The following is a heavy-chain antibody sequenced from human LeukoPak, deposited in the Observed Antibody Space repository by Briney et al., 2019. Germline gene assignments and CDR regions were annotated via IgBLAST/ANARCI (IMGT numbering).Heavy chain of an antibody. CDR3: AKKGGVLEWLLSFDY. V-gene: IGHV3-21*04. J-gene: IGHJ4*02. Sequence: GGSLRLSCAASGFTFSSYSMNWVRQAPGKGLEWVSSISSSSSYIYYADSVKGRFTISRDNAKNSLYLQMNSLRTEDTAVYYCAKKGGVLEWLLSFDYWGQGTLVTVSS. D-gene: IGHD3-3*01. CDR2: ISSSSSYI. CDR1: GFTFSSYS.